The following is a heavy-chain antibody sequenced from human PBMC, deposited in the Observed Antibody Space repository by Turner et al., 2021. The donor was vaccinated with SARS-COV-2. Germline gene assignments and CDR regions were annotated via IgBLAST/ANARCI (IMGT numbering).Heavy chain of an antibody. V-gene: IGHV3-11*06. CDR1: GVNCSDYD. J-gene: IGHJ4*02. D-gene: IGHD3-16*01. CDR3: AGAYDYLDK. CDR2: ISSSSSYT. Sequence: QVQLVESGGGLVKPGGYLRLSCAASGVNCSDYDMSWSRKAPEKGLEWVAYISSSSSYTNDADSVKGRFTISRDNAKNSLYLQMNSLRAEDTAVYYCAGAYDYLDKWGQGTLVTVSS.